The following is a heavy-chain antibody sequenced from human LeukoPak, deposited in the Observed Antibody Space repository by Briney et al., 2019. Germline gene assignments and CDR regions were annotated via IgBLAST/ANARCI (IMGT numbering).Heavy chain of an antibody. Sequence: TPSETLSLTCTVPGGSISSYYWSWIRQPPGKGLEWIGYIYYSGSTNYNPSLKSRVTISVDTSKNQFSLKLSSVTAADTAVYYCARGLSIGSSWYAVDYWGQGTLVTVSS. CDR1: GGSISSYY. V-gene: IGHV4-59*01. CDR3: ARGLSIGSSWYAVDY. CDR2: IYYSGST. D-gene: IGHD6-13*01. J-gene: IGHJ4*02.